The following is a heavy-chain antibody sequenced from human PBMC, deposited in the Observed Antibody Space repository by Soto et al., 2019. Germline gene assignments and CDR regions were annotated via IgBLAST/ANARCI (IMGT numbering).Heavy chain of an antibody. CDR2: IGSGGWDT. V-gene: IGHV3-23*01. CDR3: VKDRMAYNSVWDPFDI. Sequence: GGSLRLSCAASGFTFYSYAMSWVRQAPGKGLEWVSTIGSGGWDTYYADSVKVRVSISGADSKSTLLLKRNNLRAQDTAVYYCVKDRMAYNSVWDPFDIWGKGTMVTVSS. CDR1: GFTFYSYA. D-gene: IGHD1-20*01. J-gene: IGHJ3*02.